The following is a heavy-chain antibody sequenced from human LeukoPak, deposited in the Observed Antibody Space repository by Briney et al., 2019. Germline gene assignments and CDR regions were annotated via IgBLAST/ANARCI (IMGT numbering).Heavy chain of an antibody. Sequence: SVKVSCKASGGTFSSYAISWVRQAPGQGLEWMGGIIPIFGTANYAQKFQGRVTITADESTSTAYMELSSLRSEDTAVYYCARGGDTAMVFDAFDIWGQGTMVTVSS. J-gene: IGHJ3*02. D-gene: IGHD5-18*01. CDR3: ARGGDTAMVFDAFDI. V-gene: IGHV1-69*13. CDR1: GGTFSSYA. CDR2: IIPIFGTA.